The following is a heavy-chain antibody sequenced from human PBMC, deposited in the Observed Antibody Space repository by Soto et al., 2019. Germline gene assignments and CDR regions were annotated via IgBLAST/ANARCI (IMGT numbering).Heavy chain of an antibody. D-gene: IGHD1-20*01. CDR3: ARDKITGLFDY. Sequence: QVQLQQWGAGLLKPSETLSLTCAVYGGSFSGYYWTWIRQPPGTGLEWIGEINHSGSTNYNPSLKSRVTMSVAAADIQFSLKLTSVTAADMTVYYWARDKITGLFDYWGQGTLVTVSS. V-gene: IGHV4-34*01. CDR2: INHSGST. J-gene: IGHJ4*02. CDR1: GGSFSGYY.